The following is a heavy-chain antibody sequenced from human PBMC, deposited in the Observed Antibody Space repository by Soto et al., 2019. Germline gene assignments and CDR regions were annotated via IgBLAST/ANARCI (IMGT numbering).Heavy chain of an antibody. J-gene: IGHJ4*02. CDR1: GGLFSSYP. Sequence: QEQLVQSGAEVKKPGSSVKVSCKASGGLFSSYPISWVRQAPGQGLEWMGWISAYNGNTKYAQKVQDRVTMTTDTSTRTAYMELRSLRSDDTAVYYCARDFRAGIYYGSGSSVDYRGQGTLVTVSS. CDR3: ARDFRAGIYYGSGSSVDY. CDR2: ISAYNGNT. V-gene: IGHV1-18*01. D-gene: IGHD3-10*01.